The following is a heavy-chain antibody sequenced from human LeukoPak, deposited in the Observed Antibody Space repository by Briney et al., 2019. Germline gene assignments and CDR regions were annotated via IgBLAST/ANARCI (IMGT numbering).Heavy chain of an antibody. CDR3: AKDDYGGTDY. D-gene: IGHD4-17*01. Sequence: GGSLRLSCAASGFTFTNYAMSWVRQAPGKGLEWVSAISGSGGSTYYADSVKGRFTISSDNSKNTLYLQMNSLRAEDTAVYYCAKDDYGGTDYWGQGTLVTVSS. CDR2: ISGSGGST. CDR1: GFTFTNYA. J-gene: IGHJ4*02. V-gene: IGHV3-23*01.